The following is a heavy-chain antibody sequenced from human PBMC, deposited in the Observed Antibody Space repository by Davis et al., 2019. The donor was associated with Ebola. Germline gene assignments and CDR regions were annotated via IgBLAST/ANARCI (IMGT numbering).Heavy chain of an antibody. CDR3: ARGDYAGSSFDY. Sequence: SETLSLTCTVSGGSIISPTYYWGWIRQPPGKGLEWIGSIYYSGSTFHNPSLKSRVTLSVDRSKNQFSLKLSSVTAADTAVYYCARGDYAGSSFDYWGQGTLVTVSS. D-gene: IGHD4-23*01. CDR1: GGSIISPTYY. CDR2: IYYSGST. J-gene: IGHJ4*02. V-gene: IGHV4-39*07.